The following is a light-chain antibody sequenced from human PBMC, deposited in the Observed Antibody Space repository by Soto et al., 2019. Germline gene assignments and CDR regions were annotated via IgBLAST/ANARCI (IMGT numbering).Light chain of an antibody. CDR2: GAS. J-gene: IGKJ2*01. V-gene: IGKV3-20*01. CDR1: QSVSSSY. Sequence: EIVLTQSPGTLSLSPGERATLSCRASQSVSSSYLAWYQQKPGQAPRLLIYGASSRATGIPDRFSGGGSGTDFTLTISRLEPEDSAVYYCQQFVSSLSSFTFGQGTKLEI. CDR3: QQFVSSLSSFT.